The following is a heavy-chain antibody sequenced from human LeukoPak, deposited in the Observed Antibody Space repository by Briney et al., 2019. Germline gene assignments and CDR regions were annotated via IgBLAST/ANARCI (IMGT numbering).Heavy chain of an antibody. D-gene: IGHD3-22*01. CDR1: GGTFSSYA. J-gene: IGHJ4*02. V-gene: IGHV1-2*02. Sequence: ASVKVSCKASGGTFSSYAISWVRQAPGQGLEWMGWIIPNSGGTNYAQKFQGRVTMTRDTSISTAYMELSRLRSDDTAVYYCARETYYYDSSGYPLDYWGQGTRVTVSS. CDR2: IIPNSGGT. CDR3: ARETYYYDSSGYPLDY.